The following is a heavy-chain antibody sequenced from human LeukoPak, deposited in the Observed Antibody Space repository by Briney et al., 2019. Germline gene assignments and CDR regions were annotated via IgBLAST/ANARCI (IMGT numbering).Heavy chain of an antibody. V-gene: IGHV4-34*01. J-gene: IGHJ6*02. CDR2: INHSGST. Sequence: SETLSLTCAVYGGSFSGYYWSWIRQPPGKGLGWIGEINHSGSTNYNPSLKSRVTISVDTSKNQFSLKLSSVTAADTAVYYCARGLRSVVAATTLHYYGMDVWGQGTTVTVSS. CDR3: ARGLRSVVAATTLHYYGMDV. CDR1: GGSFSGYY. D-gene: IGHD2-15*01.